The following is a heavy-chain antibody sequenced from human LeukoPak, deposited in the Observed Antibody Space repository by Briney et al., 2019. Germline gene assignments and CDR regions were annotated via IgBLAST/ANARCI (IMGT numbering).Heavy chain of an antibody. D-gene: IGHD3-3*01. V-gene: IGHV3-30*18. Sequence: GRSLRLSCAASGFTFSSYGMHWVRRAPGKGLEWVAVISYDGSNKYYADSVKGRFTISRDNSKNTLYLQMNSLRAEDTAVYYCAKDRAVGRFLEWLLDWGQGTLVTVSS. CDR1: GFTFSSYG. CDR3: AKDRAVGRFLEWLLD. CDR2: ISYDGSNK. J-gene: IGHJ4*02.